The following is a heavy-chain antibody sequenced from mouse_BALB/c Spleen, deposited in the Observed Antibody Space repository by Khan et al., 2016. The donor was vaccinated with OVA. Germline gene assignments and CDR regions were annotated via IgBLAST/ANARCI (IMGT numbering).Heavy chain of an antibody. CDR1: GYTFTNYG. D-gene: IGHD1-1*01. CDR3: ARGGSRAMDY. V-gene: IGHV9-3-1*01. CDR2: IYTYTGEP. J-gene: IGHJ4*01. Sequence: QIQLVQSGPELKKPGETVKISCKASGYTFTNYGMNWVKQAPGKGLKWMGWIYTYTGEPTHAVVFKGRFAFSLETSASLAYLLINHLKTEDTATCVGARGGSRAMDYWGQGTSVTVSS.